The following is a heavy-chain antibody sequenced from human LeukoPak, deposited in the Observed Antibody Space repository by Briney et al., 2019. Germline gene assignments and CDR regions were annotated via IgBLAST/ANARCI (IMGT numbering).Heavy chain of an antibody. CDR2: IKQDGSEK. J-gene: IGHJ4*02. Sequence: PGGSLRLSCAASGFTFSSYWMSWVRQAPGKGLEWVANIKQDGSEKYYVDSVKGRFTISRDNAKNSLYLQMNSLRDEDTAVYYCARGAYDFWSGYYSCFFDYWGQGTLVTVSS. D-gene: IGHD3-3*01. V-gene: IGHV3-7*01. CDR1: GFTFSSYW. CDR3: ARGAYDFWSGYYSCFFDY.